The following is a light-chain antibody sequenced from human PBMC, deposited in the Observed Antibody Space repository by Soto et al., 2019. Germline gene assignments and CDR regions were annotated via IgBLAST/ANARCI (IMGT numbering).Light chain of an antibody. CDR1: SSNLGAGYD. CDR2: GNR. V-gene: IGLV1-40*01. J-gene: IGLJ3*02. Sequence: QSVLTQPPSVSGAPGQRVTISCTGNSSNLGAGYDVHWYQQLPGAAPKLVIFGNRNRPSGVPDRLSASKSGTSASLAISGLQSADEGDYYCVAWDDRLNGWVFGGGTKVTVL. CDR3: VAWDDRLNGWV.